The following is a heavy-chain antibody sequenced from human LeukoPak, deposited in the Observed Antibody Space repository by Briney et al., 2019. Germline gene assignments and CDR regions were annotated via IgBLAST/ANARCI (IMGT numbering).Heavy chain of an antibody. Sequence: PSETLSLTCAVSGFSITSGYYWGWIRQPPGKGLEWIGSMYHSGSTYHNPSLKSRVTISVDTSKNQFSLKLSSVTAADTAVYYCARDGGSGSFDFDYWGQGTLVTVSS. V-gene: IGHV4-38-2*02. CDR1: GFSITSGYY. J-gene: IGHJ4*02. D-gene: IGHD1-26*01. CDR2: MYHSGST. CDR3: ARDGGSGSFDFDY.